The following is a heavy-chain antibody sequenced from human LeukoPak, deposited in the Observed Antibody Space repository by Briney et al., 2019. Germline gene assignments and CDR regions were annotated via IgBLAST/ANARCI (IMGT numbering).Heavy chain of an antibody. J-gene: IGHJ4*02. CDR2: IIPIFGTA. Sequence: SVKVSCKASGGTFSSYAISWVRQAPGQGLEWMGGIIPIFGTANYAQKFQGRVTMTRDTSTSTVYMELSSLRSEDTAVYYCAKERVSGWYHFDYWGQGTLVTVSS. CDR3: AKERVSGWYHFDY. V-gene: IGHV1-69*05. D-gene: IGHD6-19*01. CDR1: GGTFSSYA.